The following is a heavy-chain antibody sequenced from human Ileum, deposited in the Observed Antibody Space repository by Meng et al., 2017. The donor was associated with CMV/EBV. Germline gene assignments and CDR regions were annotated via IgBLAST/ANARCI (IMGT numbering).Heavy chain of an antibody. D-gene: IGHD2-21*01. CDR3: AREVFHYDY. Sequence: VVSGGGFVQLAGSLRRACAGSGFTCSSSWMHWVRQAPGKGLVWVSRIATDGNTAYADSVKGRFTISRDNANNTLYLQMNSLRVEDTAVYYCAREVFHYDYWGQGTLVTVSS. CDR2: IATDGNT. V-gene: IGHV3-74*01. J-gene: IGHJ4*02. CDR1: GFTCSSSW.